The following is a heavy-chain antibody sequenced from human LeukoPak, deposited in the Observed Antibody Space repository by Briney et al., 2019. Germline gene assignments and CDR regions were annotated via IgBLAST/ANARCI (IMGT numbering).Heavy chain of an antibody. D-gene: IGHD3-22*01. J-gene: IGHJ4*02. CDR2: IYYSGST. CDR3: ARYNYYDSSGYYYFDY. CDR1: SFTFSSYV. V-gene: IGHV4-38-2*01. Sequence: PGGSLRLSCGASSFTFSSYVMSWVRQAPGKGLECIGSIYYSGSTYYNPSLKSRVTISVDTSKNQFSLKLSFVTAADTAVYYCARYNYYDSSGYYYFDYGGQGTLVTVSS.